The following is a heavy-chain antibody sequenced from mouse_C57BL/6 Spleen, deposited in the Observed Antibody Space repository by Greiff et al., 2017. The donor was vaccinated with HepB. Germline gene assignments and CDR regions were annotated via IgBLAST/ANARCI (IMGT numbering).Heavy chain of an antibody. CDR3: ARQVYYGSSYGFAY. CDR2: ISSGGSYT. J-gene: IGHJ3*01. CDR1: GFTFSSYG. V-gene: IGHV5-6*02. Sequence: EVKLVESGGDLVKPGGSLKLSCAASGFTFSSYGMSWVRQTPDKRLEWVATISSGGSYTYYPDSVKGRFTISRDNAKNTLYLQMSSLKSEDTAMYYCARQVYYGSSYGFAYWGQGTLVTVSA. D-gene: IGHD1-1*01.